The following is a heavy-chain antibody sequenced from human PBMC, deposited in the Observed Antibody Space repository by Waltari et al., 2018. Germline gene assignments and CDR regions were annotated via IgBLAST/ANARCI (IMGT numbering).Heavy chain of an antibody. D-gene: IGHD1-1*01. Sequence: EVQLVESGGGLVKPGESLRLSCAASGFTFSTYGRNWVRQGPGKGLDWVSCISGGGSDIYYLDTLKVRFTIARDNDKNSLDLQMDSLTADDTAVYYCVRALTTPNDFWGQGTLVTVSS. CDR2: ISGGGSDI. J-gene: IGHJ4*02. CDR1: GFTFSTYG. CDR3: VRALTTPNDF. V-gene: IGHV3-21*03.